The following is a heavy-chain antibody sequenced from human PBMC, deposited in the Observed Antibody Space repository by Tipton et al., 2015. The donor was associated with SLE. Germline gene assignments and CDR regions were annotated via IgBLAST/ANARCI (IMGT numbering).Heavy chain of an antibody. Sequence: GLVKPSETLSLTCAVSGYSIASGHYWGWIRQSPGKGLEWIGNIYYSGSTYYNPSLKSRVSMSIDTSKNQVFLRLSSVTAADTAIYYCARHDYDDNGYYMHYFDYWGQGSLVTVSS. V-gene: IGHV4-38-2*01. D-gene: IGHD3-22*01. CDR2: IYYSGST. J-gene: IGHJ4*02. CDR3: ARHDYDDNGYYMHYFDY. CDR1: GYSIASGHY.